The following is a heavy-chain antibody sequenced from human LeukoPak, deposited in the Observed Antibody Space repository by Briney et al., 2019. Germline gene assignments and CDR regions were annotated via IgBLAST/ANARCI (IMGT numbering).Heavy chain of an antibody. CDR1: EFTFSSYA. CDR3: AKDDCTNGVCPTDY. Sequence: GGSLRLSCAASEFTFSSYAMSWVRQAPGKGLEWVSAISGSGGSTYYADSVKGRFTISRDNSKNTLYLQMNSLRAEDTAVYYCAKDDCTNGVCPTDYWGQGTLVTVSS. V-gene: IGHV3-23*01. CDR2: ISGSGGST. J-gene: IGHJ4*02. D-gene: IGHD2-8*01.